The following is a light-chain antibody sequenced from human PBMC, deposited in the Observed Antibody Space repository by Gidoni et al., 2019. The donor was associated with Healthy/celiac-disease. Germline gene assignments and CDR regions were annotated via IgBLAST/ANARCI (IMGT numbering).Light chain of an antibody. V-gene: IGKV4-1*01. J-gene: IGKJ2*01. CDR3: QKYYSTPVT. CDR1: QSVLYSSNNKNY. CDR2: WAS. Sequence: VLTPSPDSLAVSLGERATINCKSSQSVLYSSNNKNYLAWYQQKPGQPPKLLIYWASTRKSGVPDRFSGSGSGTDFTLTISSLQAEDVAVYYCQKYYSTPVTFGQGTKLEIK.